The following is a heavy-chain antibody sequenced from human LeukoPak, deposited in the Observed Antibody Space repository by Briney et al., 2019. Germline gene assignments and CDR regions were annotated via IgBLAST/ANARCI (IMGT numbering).Heavy chain of an antibody. J-gene: IGHJ4*02. D-gene: IGHD3-10*01. Sequence: SVKVSCKASGGTFSSYAIIWVRQAPGQGLEWMGRIIPILGIANYAQKFQGRVTITADKSTSTAYMELSSLRSEDTAVYYCARDYGSGVHDYWGQGNLVTVSS. V-gene: IGHV1-69*04. CDR3: ARDYGSGVHDY. CDR2: IIPILGIA. CDR1: GGTFSSYA.